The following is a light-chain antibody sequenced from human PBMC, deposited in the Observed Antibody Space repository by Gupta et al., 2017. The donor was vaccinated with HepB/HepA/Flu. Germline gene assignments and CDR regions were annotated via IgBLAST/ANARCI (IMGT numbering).Light chain of an antibody. Sequence: IVLTQSPGTLALSPGERDTLSCRASQRVGSYLAWYQQKPGKAPRLLIFDASIRIPGITDSCSGSGSGTDFTLTISRLEPEDFAVYYWQQYGRALLFGPGTKVDIK. CDR3: QQYGRALL. CDR1: QRVGSY. V-gene: IGKV3-20*01. CDR2: DAS. J-gene: IGKJ3*01.